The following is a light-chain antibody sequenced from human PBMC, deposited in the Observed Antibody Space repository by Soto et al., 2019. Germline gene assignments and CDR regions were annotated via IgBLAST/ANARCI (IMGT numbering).Light chain of an antibody. V-gene: IGKV1-5*03. CDR1: QSISSW. CDR3: QQYGSSPLT. J-gene: IGKJ4*01. Sequence: DIQMTQSPSTLSASVGDRVTITCRASQSISSWLAWYQQKPGKAPKLLIYKASSLESGVPSRFSGSGSGTEFTLTISRLEPEDVAVYYCQQYGSSPLTFGGGTKVEIK. CDR2: KAS.